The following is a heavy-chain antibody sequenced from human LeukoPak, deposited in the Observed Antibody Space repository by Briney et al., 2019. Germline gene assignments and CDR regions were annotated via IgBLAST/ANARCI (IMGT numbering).Heavy chain of an antibody. D-gene: IGHD6-13*01. CDR2: ISSSSSYI. CDR3: ARQYSSSGNWFDP. J-gene: IGHJ5*02. Sequence: NPGGSLRLSCAASGFTFSSYSMNWVRQAPGKGLESVSSISSSSSYIYYADSVKGRFTISRDNAKNSLYLQMNSLRAEDTAVYYCARQYSSSGNWFDPWGQGTLVTVSS. CDR1: GFTFSSYS. V-gene: IGHV3-21*01.